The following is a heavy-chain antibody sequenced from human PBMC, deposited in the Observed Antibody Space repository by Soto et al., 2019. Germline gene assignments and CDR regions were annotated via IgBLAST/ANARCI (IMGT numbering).Heavy chain of an antibody. CDR2: IIPIFGTA. CDR1: GGTFSSYA. CDR3: ARSPRDYYYYYGMDV. Sequence: SVKVSFKASGGTFSSYAISWLRQAPGQGLEWMGGIIPIFGTANYAQKFQGRVTITADESTSTAYMELSSLRSEDTAVYYCARSPRDYYYYYGMDVWGQGTTVTVSS. J-gene: IGHJ6*02. V-gene: IGHV1-69*13.